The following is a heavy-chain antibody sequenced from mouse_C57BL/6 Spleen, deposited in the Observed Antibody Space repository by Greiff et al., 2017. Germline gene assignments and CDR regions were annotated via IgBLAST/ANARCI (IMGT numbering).Heavy chain of an antibody. J-gene: IGHJ3*01. Sequence: VQLQQPGSSVKLSCKASGYTFTSYWMDWVKQRPGQGLEWIGNIYPSDSETHYNQKFKDKATLTVDKSSSTAYMQLSSLTSEDSAVYYCARGGYGPWFAYWGQGTLVTVSA. CDR1: GYTFTSYW. V-gene: IGHV1-61*01. D-gene: IGHD2-10*02. CDR3: ARGGYGPWFAY. CDR2: IYPSDSET.